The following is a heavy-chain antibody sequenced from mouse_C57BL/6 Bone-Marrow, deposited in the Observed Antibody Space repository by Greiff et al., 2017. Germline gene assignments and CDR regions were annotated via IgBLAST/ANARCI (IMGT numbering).Heavy chain of an antibody. J-gene: IGHJ4*01. CDR2: ISNLAYSI. Sequence: EVKLMESGGGLVQPGGSLKLSCAASGFTFSDYGMAWVRQAPRKGPEWVAFISNLAYSIYYADTVTGRFTISREKAKNTLYLEMSSLRSEDTAMYYCARTLHYAMDYWGQGTSVTVSS. CDR1: GFTFSDYG. V-gene: IGHV5-15*01. CDR3: ARTLHYAMDY.